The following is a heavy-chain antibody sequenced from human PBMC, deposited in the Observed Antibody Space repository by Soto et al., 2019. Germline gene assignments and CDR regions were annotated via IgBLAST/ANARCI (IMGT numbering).Heavy chain of an antibody. D-gene: IGHD2-8*01. Sequence: GGSLRLSCAASGFAFSSYGMHWVRQAPGKGLEWVAVIWYDGSNKYYADSVKGRFTISRDNSKNTLYLQMNSLRAEDTAVYYCASDAGEGVFDFCSQGTMVTVSS. V-gene: IGHV3-33*01. J-gene: IGHJ3*01. CDR3: ASDAGEGVFDF. CDR2: IWYDGSNK. CDR1: GFAFSSYG.